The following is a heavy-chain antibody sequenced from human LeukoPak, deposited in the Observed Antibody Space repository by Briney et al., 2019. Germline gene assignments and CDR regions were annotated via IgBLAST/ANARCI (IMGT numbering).Heavy chain of an antibody. Sequence: GGSLRLSCEASRFSFSTYAISWVCQAPGKGLEWGSGIGVSGTTTYYTDSVKGRFTISRANSKNTLYLQMSSLRVEDTALYYCVKDQVLVAKAFFDSWGQGTLVTVSS. CDR1: RFSFSTYA. CDR2: IGVSGTTT. V-gene: IGHV3-23*01. CDR3: VKDQVLVAKAFFDS. J-gene: IGHJ4*02. D-gene: IGHD5-12*01.